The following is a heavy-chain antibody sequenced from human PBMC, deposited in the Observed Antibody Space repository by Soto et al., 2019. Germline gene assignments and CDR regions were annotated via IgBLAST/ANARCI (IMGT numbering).Heavy chain of an antibody. Sequence: SVKVSCKASGGTFSSYAISWVRQAPGQGLEWMGGIIPIFGTANYAQKFQGRVTITVDESTSTAYMELSSLRSEDTAVYYCASNTYYYDSSGYYYFDYWGQGTLVTVSS. V-gene: IGHV1-69*13. D-gene: IGHD3-22*01. CDR1: GGTFSSYA. CDR2: IIPIFGTA. J-gene: IGHJ4*02. CDR3: ASNTYYYDSSGYYYFDY.